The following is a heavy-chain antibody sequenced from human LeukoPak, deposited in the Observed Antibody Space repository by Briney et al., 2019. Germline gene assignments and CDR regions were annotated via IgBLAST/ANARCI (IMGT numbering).Heavy chain of an antibody. D-gene: IGHD1-26*01. V-gene: IGHV1-8*03. Sequence: ASVKVSCKASGYTFTSYDINWVRQATGQGLEWMGWMNPNSGNTGYAQKFQGRVTITRNTSISTAYMELSSLRSEDTAVYYCARKVARKSNSGSYYLAFDIWGQGTMVTVSS. CDR2: MNPNSGNT. CDR1: GYTFTSYD. CDR3: ARKVARKSNSGSYYLAFDI. J-gene: IGHJ3*02.